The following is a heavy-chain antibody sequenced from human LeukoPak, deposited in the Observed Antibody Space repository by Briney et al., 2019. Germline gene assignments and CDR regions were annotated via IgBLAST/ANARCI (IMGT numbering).Heavy chain of an antibody. D-gene: IGHD3-16*01. Sequence: HPGGSLRLSCEASGFTFSNYAMSWVRQAPGKGLEWVSGICGHGISIYYADSVKGRFTISRDNSKNTLYLQMNSLRAEDTAVYYCAGDTPPGGDYYFDYWGQGTLVIVSS. J-gene: IGHJ4*02. CDR1: GFTFSNYA. CDR3: AGDTPPGGDYYFDY. CDR2: ICGHGISI. V-gene: IGHV3-23*01.